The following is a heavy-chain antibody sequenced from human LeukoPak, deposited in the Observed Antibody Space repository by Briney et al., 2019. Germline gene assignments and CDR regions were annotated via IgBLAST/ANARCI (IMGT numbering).Heavy chain of an antibody. V-gene: IGHV3-30*18. D-gene: IGHD1-26*01. J-gene: IGHJ4*02. CDR3: AKDLGSYPILDY. CDR2: ISYDGSNK. CDR1: GFTFSSYG. Sequence: GRSLTLSCAASGFTFSSYGMHWVRQAPGKGLEWVAVISYDGSNKYYADSVKGRFTISRDNSKSTLYLQMNSLRAEDTAVYYCAKDLGSYPILDYWGQGTLVTVSS.